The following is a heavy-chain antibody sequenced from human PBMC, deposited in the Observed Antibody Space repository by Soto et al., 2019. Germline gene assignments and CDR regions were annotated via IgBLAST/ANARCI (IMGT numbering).Heavy chain of an antibody. J-gene: IGHJ5*02. D-gene: IGHD1-1*01. CDR3: ARDEGYKWNDGGWLAP. CDR1: GYTFTSYG. Sequence: QVQLVQSGAEVKKPGASVKVSCKSSGYTFTSYGISWVRQAPGQGLEWMGWISGYNGNTNYAQKLQGRVTMTTDTSTSPASMELRSLRSDDTAVYYGARDEGYKWNDGGWLAPWGQGTLVTVSS. CDR2: ISGYNGNT. V-gene: IGHV1-18*01.